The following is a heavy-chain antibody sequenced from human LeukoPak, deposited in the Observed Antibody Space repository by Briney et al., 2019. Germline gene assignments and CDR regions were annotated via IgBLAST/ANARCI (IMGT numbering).Heavy chain of an antibody. CDR3: ARERRDYSYARRIVLFWFDP. J-gene: IGHJ5*02. V-gene: IGHV4-34*01. D-gene: IGHD5-18*01. CDR1: SGTFCGYY. CDR2: INHSRST. Sequence: SVTLSLTCAVYSGTFCGYYWRWIREAPGQGLEWSGEINHSRSTNYNPSHKGRVTISVDTSKNQFTLKLSSVTAADTAVYYCARERRDYSYARRIVLFWFDPWGQGTLVTVSS.